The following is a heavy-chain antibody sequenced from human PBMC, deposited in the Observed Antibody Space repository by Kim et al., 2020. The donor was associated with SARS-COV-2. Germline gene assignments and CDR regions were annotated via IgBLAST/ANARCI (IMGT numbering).Heavy chain of an antibody. CDR1: GFTVSNNY. Sequence: GGSLRLSCAVSGFTVSNNYMSWVRQAPGKGLEWVSIFYSGGSTYYADSVKGRFTISRDNSKNTLYLHMHSLRAEDTAVYYCARDRSGIVGATDFDYWGQGTLVTVSS. J-gene: IGHJ4*02. CDR2: FYSGGST. CDR3: ARDRSGIVGATDFDY. D-gene: IGHD1-26*01. V-gene: IGHV3-53*01.